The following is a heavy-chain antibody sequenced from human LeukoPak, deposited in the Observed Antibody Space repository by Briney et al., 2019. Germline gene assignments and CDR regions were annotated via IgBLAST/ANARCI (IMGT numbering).Heavy chain of an antibody. CDR1: GFTFTNWA. CDR2: ILYDGSNK. CDR3: AKDRGRVYDSSGYVSLDY. D-gene: IGHD3-22*01. Sequence: GGSLRLSCAASGFTFTNWAITWVRQAPGKGLEWVAVILYDGSNKYYADSVKGRFTIARDNSKNTLYLQMTSLRAEDTAVYYCAKDRGRVYDSSGYVSLDYWGQGTLVTVSS. J-gene: IGHJ4*02. V-gene: IGHV3-30*18.